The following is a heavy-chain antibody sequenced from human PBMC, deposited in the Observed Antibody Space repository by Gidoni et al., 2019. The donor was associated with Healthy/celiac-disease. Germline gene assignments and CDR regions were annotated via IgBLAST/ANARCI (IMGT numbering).Heavy chain of an antibody. CDR3: ARDGLYSSGWTPYFDY. J-gene: IGHJ4*02. CDR1: GSTFSRYE. D-gene: IGHD6-19*01. CDR2: SGSSGSTI. V-gene: IGHV3-48*03. Sequence: EVQLVESGGGLVQPGGSLRPSCAASGSTFSRYEMNWVRQAPGKGLEWVSYSGSSGSTIYYADTVKGRFTISRDNAKNSLYRQMNSLRAEDTAVYYCARDGLYSSGWTPYFDYWGQGTLVTVSS.